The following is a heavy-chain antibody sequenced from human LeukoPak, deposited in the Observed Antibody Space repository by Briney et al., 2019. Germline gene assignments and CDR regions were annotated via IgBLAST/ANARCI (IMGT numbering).Heavy chain of an antibody. V-gene: IGHV3-23*01. CDR1: GFTFSSYA. Sequence: PGGSLRLSCAASGFTFSSYAMTWVRQAPGKGLEWVSSISGSGDTTYYADSVKGRFTISRDNSKNTLYLQMSSLRAEDTALYYCAKRGMGRGYCSSTNCYASLGGSSYFYMDVWGKGTTVTVSS. J-gene: IGHJ6*03. CDR2: ISGSGDTT. CDR3: AKRGMGRGYCSSTNCYASLGGSSYFYMDV. D-gene: IGHD2-2*01.